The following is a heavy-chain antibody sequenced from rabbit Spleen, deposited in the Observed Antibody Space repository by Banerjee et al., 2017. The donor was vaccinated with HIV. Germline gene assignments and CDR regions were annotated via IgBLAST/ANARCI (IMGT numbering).Heavy chain of an antibody. D-gene: IGHD8-1*01. Sequence: QSLEESGGDLVKPGASLTLTCKASGLDFSINYWVCWVRQAPGKGLEWIACIYVIDNTGSTFYASWAKGRFTISKTSSTTVTLQMTSLTAADTATYFCARDGAGGSYFALWGPGTLVTVS. J-gene: IGHJ4*01. CDR3: ARDGAGGSYFAL. CDR1: GLDFSINYW. CDR2: IYVIDNTGST. V-gene: IGHV1S40*01.